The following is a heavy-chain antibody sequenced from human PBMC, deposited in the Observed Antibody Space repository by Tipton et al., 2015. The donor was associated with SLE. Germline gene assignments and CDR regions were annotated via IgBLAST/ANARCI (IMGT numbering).Heavy chain of an antibody. D-gene: IGHD2/OR15-2a*01. CDR2: IIPIFGTA. V-gene: IGHV1-69*06. CDR1: GCTFSSYA. J-gene: IGHJ3*02. Sequence: QLVQSGAEVKKPGSSVKVSCKASGCTFSSYAISWVRQAPGQGLEWMGGIIPIFGTANYAQKFQGRVTITADKSTSTAYMELSSLRSEDTAVYYCASPPGKYYFGAVDSWGQGTMVTVTS. CDR3: ASPPGKYYFGAVDS.